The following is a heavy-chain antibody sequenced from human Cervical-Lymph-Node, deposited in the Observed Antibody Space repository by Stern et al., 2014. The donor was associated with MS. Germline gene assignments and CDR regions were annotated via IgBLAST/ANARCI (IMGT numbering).Heavy chain of an antibody. CDR1: GDSISNDNW. Sequence: QLQLQESGPGLVRPSGTLSLTCAVSGDSISNDNWWSWVRQPPGKGLEWIGEVYHTGSANDDPSLKSRVTISVDKSKNQFSLRLTSMTAADTAVYYCARDQGFQLMNSWGQGTLVIVSS. CDR3: ARDQGFQLMNS. D-gene: IGHD2-2*01. CDR2: VYHTGSA. J-gene: IGHJ4*02. V-gene: IGHV4-4*02.